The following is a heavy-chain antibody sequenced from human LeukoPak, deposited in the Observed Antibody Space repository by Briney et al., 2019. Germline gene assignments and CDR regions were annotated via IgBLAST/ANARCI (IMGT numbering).Heavy chain of an antibody. V-gene: IGHV3-13*01. CDR3: VRDFYDSEGYYYYGMDV. D-gene: IGHD3-22*01. CDR1: GFTFSSYD. Sequence: GGSLRLSCAASGFTFSSYDMHWVRQATGKGLEWVSAIGTAGDTYYPGSVKGRFTISRENAKNSLYLQMNSLRAGDTAVYYCVRDFYDSEGYYYYGMDVWGQGITVTVSS. CDR2: IGTAGDT. J-gene: IGHJ6*02.